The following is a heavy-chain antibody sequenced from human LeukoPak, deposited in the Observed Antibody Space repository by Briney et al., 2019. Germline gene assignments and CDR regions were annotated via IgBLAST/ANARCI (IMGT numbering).Heavy chain of an antibody. CDR1: GFTFSASA. CDR3: ASPRDV. J-gene: IGHJ6*02. V-gene: IGHV3-23*01. CDR2: VNGGGSST. Sequence: GGSLRLSCAASGFTFSASAMNWVRQAPAKGLEWVSSVNGGGSSTYYADSVKGRFAISRDNSKNTLYLQMNSLRAEDTAVYYCASPRDVWGQGTTVTVSS.